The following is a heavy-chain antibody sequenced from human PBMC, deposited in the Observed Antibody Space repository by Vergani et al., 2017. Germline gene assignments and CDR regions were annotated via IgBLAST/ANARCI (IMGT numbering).Heavy chain of an antibody. V-gene: IGHV4-59*01. CDR2: IYYSGST. CDR3: AGELYDAFDI. CDR1: GGSISSYY. Sequence: QVPLQESGPGLVKPSETLSLTCTVSGGSISSYYWSWIRQPPGKGLEWIGYIYYSGSTNYKPSLKSRVTISVDTSKNQFSLKLSSVTAADTAVYYCAGELYDAFDIWGQRTMVTVSS. D-gene: IGHD1-26*01. J-gene: IGHJ3*02.